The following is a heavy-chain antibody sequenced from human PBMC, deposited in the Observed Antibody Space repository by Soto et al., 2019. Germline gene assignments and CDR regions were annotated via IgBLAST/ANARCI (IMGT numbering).Heavy chain of an antibody. CDR2: ISNSGST. CDR3: AKDREGYCSSTSCLYYFDS. CDR1: GFTFSSYG. Sequence: GGSLRLSCAASGFTFSSYGMHWVRQAPGKGLEWVSTISNSGSTYYADAVKGRFTISRDISKNTLYLQMSSLRADDTALYYCAKDREGYCSSTSCLYYFDSWGQGTQVTVS. J-gene: IGHJ4*02. V-gene: IGHV3-23*01. D-gene: IGHD2-2*01.